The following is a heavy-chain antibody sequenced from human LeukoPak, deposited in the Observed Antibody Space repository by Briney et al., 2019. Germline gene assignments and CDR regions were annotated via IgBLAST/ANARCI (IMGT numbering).Heavy chain of an antibody. CDR1: GYTFTGYC. Sequence: ASVKVSCKASGYTFTGYCMHWVRQAPGQGLEWMGWINPNSGGTNYAQKFQGRVTMTRDTSISTAYMELSRLRSDDTAVYYCARDRPMVAVAGTYYYYGMDVWGQGTTVTVSS. D-gene: IGHD6-19*01. J-gene: IGHJ6*02. CDR3: ARDRPMVAVAGTYYYYGMDV. V-gene: IGHV1-2*02. CDR2: INPNSGGT.